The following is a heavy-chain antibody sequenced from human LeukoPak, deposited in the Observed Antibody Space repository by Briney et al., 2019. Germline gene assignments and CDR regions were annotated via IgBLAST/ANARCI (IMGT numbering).Heavy chain of an antibody. CDR3: ARVPSPPYYYYGMDV. J-gene: IGHJ6*02. CDR1: GGTFSSYA. Sequence: ASVKVSCKASGGTFSSYAISWVRQAPGQGLEWMGGIIPIFGTANYAQKFQGRVTITADESTSTAYMELSSLRSEDTAVYYCARVPSPPYYYYGMDVWGQGTTVTVSS. V-gene: IGHV1-69*13. CDR2: IIPIFGTA.